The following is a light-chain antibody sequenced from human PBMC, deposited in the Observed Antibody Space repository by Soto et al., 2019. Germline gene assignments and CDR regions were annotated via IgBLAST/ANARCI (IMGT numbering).Light chain of an antibody. CDR3: QQHYRNTQWT. V-gene: IGKV1-39*01. CDR1: QTISRY. J-gene: IGKJ1*01. CDR2: SAS. Sequence: DIQMTQSPSPLSASVGERVNVTCRASQTISRYVNWYQQKPGKAPTLLISSASSLEGGVPSRFSGGGSGTTFTLTINGLQPEDFANYYCQQHYRNTQWTVGQGTKVDIK.